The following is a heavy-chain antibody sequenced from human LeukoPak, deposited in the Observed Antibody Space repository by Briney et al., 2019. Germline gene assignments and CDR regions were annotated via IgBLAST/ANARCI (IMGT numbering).Heavy chain of an antibody. V-gene: IGHV4-34*01. CDR3: ARVPGGYYFDY. Sequence: SETLSLTCTVSGASISSYYWSWIRQPPGKGLEWIGEINHSGSTNYNPSLKSRVTISVDTSKNQFSLKLSSVTAADTAVYYCARVPGGYYFDYWGQGTLVTVSS. D-gene: IGHD2-2*01. CDR1: GASISSYY. J-gene: IGHJ4*02. CDR2: INHSGST.